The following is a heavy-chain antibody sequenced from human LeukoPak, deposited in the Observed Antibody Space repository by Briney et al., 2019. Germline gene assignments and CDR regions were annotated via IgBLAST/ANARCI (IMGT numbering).Heavy chain of an antibody. J-gene: IGHJ6*02. D-gene: IGHD2-15*01. V-gene: IGHV3-33*01. CDR2: IWYDGSAI. Sequence: GRSLRLSCAASGFTFSSYGMHWVRQAPGKGLEWVAVIWYDGSAIYYADSVRGRFTLSRDNSKNTLYLQMNSLRAEDTAVYYCARDLLDCSGGTCYTPGMDVWGQGTTVTVSS. CDR3: ARDLLDCSGGTCYTPGMDV. CDR1: GFTFSSYG.